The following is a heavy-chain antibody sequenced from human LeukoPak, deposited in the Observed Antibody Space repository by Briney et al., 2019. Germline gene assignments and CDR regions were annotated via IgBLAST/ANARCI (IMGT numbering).Heavy chain of an antibody. D-gene: IGHD3-9*01. Sequence: ASVKVSCKASGYTFTGYYMHWVRQAPGQGLEWMGWINPNSGGTNYAQKFQGWVTMTRDTSISTAYMELSRLRSDDTAVYYCARVNYDILTGHEYFQHWGQGTLVTVSS. CDR1: GYTFTGYY. V-gene: IGHV1-2*04. CDR2: INPNSGGT. CDR3: ARVNYDILTGHEYFQH. J-gene: IGHJ1*01.